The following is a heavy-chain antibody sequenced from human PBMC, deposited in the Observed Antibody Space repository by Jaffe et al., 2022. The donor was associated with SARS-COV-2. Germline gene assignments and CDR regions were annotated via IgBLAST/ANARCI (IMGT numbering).Heavy chain of an antibody. J-gene: IGHJ4*02. D-gene: IGHD3-16*01. CDR1: GGTFTNHA. V-gene: IGHV1-69*01. CDR3: ARATERGSYLFSFDL. CDR2: IIPIFGTS. Sequence: QVQLVQSGPEVKKPGSSVTVSCKASGGTFTNHAIHWVRQAPGQGLEWMGAIIPIFGTSTYAQKFQGRVTMTAVESTNSAYMEVSSLRSEDTALYYCARATERGSYLFSFDLWGQGALVTVSS.